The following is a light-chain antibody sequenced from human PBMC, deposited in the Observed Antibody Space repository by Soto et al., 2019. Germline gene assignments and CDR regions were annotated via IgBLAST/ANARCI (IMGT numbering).Light chain of an antibody. J-gene: IGLJ2*01. CDR1: SSDVGGYDY. Sequence: HSVLTQPPSASGSPGQSVAISCTGTSSDVGGYDYVSWFQQNPGKAPKLMIYDVTKRPSGVPDRFSGSKSGNTASLTVSGLQAEDEAYYYCASYGGYYVVFGGGNKVTVL. CDR2: DVT. V-gene: IGLV2-8*01. CDR3: ASYGGYYVV.